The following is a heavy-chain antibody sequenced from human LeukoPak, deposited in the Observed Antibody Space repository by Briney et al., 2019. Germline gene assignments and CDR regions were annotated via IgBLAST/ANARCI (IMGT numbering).Heavy chain of an antibody. CDR3: ARQTLMVRGRPMVDY. J-gene: IGHJ4*02. CDR2: IYYSGST. CDR1: GGSISSSSYY. D-gene: IGHD3-10*01. V-gene: IGHV4-39*01. Sequence: SETLSLTCTVSGGSISSSSYYWGWIRQPPRKGLEWIGSIYYSGSTYYNPSLKSRVTISVDTSKNQFSLKLSSVTAADTAVYYCARQTLMVRGRPMVDYWGQGTLVTVSS.